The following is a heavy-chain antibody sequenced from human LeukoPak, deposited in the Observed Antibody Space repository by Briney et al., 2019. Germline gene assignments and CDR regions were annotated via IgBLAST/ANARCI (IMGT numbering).Heavy chain of an antibody. Sequence: GGSLRLSCAASGFTVSSNYMSWVRQAPGKGLEGVSVIYSGGSTYYADSVKGRFAISRDNSKNTLYLQMNSLRAEDTAVYYCARGGASGWSGSFDYWGQGTLVTVSS. CDR2: IYSGGST. D-gene: IGHD6-19*01. J-gene: IGHJ4*02. CDR3: ARGGASGWSGSFDY. CDR1: GFTVSSNY. V-gene: IGHV3-53*01.